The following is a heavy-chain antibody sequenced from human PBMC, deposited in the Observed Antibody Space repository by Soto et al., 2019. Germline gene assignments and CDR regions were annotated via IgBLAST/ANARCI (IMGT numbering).Heavy chain of an antibody. J-gene: IGHJ6*02. Sequence: QVQLVESGGGVVQPGRSLRLSCTVSGFTFSSYGMHWVRQAPGKGLEWVAVTWYGGGNKYYSDSVKGRFTISRDNSKNTLYLQMNSLRAEDTAVYYCVREGYCSSSSCYSGLYYGMDLWGQETTVTVSS. CDR3: VREGYCSSSSCYSGLYYGMDL. CDR1: GFTFSSYG. D-gene: IGHD2-2*01. CDR2: TWYGGGNK. V-gene: IGHV3-33*01.